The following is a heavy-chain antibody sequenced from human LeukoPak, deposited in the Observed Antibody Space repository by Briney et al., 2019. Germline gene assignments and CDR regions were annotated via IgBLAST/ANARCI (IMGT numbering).Heavy chain of an antibody. CDR1: GGSISSYY. CDR3: ARDPGLGYYGSGRLLGFDY. V-gene: IGHV4-59*01. J-gene: IGHJ4*02. Sequence: SETLSLTCTVSGGSISSYYWSWIRQPPGKGLEWIGYIYYSGSTNYNPSLKSRVTISVDTSKNQFSLKLSSVTAADTAVYYCARDPGLGYYGSGRLLGFDYWGQGTLVTVSS. CDR2: IYYSGST. D-gene: IGHD3-10*01.